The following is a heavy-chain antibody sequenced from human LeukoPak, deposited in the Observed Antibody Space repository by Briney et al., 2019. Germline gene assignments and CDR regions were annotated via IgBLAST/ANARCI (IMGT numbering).Heavy chain of an antibody. D-gene: IGHD5-24*01. CDR2: IIPIVGTA. CDR1: GGTFSSYA. J-gene: IGHJ4*02. V-gene: IGHV1-69*13. CDR3: ARSSRDGYNLDYFDY. Sequence: SVKVSCTASGGTFSSYAISWVRQAPGHGLEWMGGIIPIVGTANYAQKFQGRVTITADESTSTVYMELSSLRAEDTAVYYCARSSRDGYNLDYFDYWGQGTLVTVSS.